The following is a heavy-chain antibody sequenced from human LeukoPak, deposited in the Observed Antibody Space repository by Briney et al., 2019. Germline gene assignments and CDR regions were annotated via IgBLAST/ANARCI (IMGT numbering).Heavy chain of an antibody. J-gene: IGHJ6*03. D-gene: IGHD5-18*01. CDR1: GFTFSSYG. V-gene: IGHV3-30*02. Sequence: GGSLRLSCAASGFTFSSYGMHWVRQAPGKGLEWVAFIRYDGSNKYCADSVKGRFTISRDNSKNTLYLQMNSLRAEDTAVYYCAKGPGYSYGYATFYYYMDVWGKGTTVTVSS. CDR2: IRYDGSNK. CDR3: AKGPGYSYGYATFYYYMDV.